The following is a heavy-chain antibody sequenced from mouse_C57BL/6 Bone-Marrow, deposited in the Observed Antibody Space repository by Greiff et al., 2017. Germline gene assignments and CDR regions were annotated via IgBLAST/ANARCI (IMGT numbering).Heavy chain of an antibody. CDR3: ARHEEGGGYYVYAMDY. D-gene: IGHD2-3*01. CDR1: GYTFTEYT. J-gene: IGHJ4*01. CDR2: FFPGSGSI. V-gene: IGHV1-62-2*01. Sequence: QVQLQQSGAELVKPGASVKLSCKASGYTFTEYTIHWVKQRSGQGLEWIGWFFPGSGSIKYNEKFKDKATLTADKSSSTVYMELSRLTSEDSAVYFCARHEEGGGYYVYAMDYWGQGTSVTVSS.